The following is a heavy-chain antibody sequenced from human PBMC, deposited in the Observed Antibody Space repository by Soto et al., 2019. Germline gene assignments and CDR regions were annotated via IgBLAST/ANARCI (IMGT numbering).Heavy chain of an antibody. D-gene: IGHD3-22*01. V-gene: IGHV1-18*01. CDR1: GYTFTSYG. CDR2: ISAYNGNT. J-gene: IGHJ6*02. CDR3: ARDTPDSSGFYYYYYGMDV. Sequence: GASVKVSCKASGYTFTSYGISWVRQAPGQGLEWMGWISAYNGNTNYAQKLQGRVTMTTDTSTSTAYMELRSLRSDDTAVYYCARDTPDSSGFYYYYYGMDVWGQGTTVTVSS.